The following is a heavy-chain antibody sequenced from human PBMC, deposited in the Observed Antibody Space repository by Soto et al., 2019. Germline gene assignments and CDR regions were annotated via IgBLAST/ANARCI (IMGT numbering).Heavy chain of an antibody. D-gene: IGHD6-19*01. CDR1: GGSISSYY. V-gene: IGHV4-4*07. Sequence: SETLSLTCTVSGGSISSYYWSWIRQPAGNGLEWIGRIYTSGSTSYNPSLKSRVTMSVDTSKNQFSLKLSSVTAADTAVYYCARDSSGWYGPYYFDYWGQGTLVTVSS. CDR2: IYTSGST. J-gene: IGHJ4*02. CDR3: ARDSSGWYGPYYFDY.